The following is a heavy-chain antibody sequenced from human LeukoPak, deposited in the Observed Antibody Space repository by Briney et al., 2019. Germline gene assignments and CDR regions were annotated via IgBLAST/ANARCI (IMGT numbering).Heavy chain of an antibody. CDR1: GFTFSSYA. J-gene: IGHJ4*02. D-gene: IGHD3-3*01. V-gene: IGHV3-23*01. CDR3: ARETYYDFWSGYPRVYFDY. Sequence: PGGSLRLSCAASGFTFSSYAMSWVRQAPRKGLEWVSAISGSGGNTYYADSVKGRFTISRDNSKNTLYLQMNSLRAEDTAVYYCARETYYDFWSGYPRVYFDYWGQGTLVTVSS. CDR2: ISGSGGNT.